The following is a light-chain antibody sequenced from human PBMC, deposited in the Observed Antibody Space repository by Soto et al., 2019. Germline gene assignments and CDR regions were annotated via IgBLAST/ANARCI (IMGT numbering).Light chain of an antibody. CDR2: DND. V-gene: IGLV1-51*01. CDR1: GSNIGQNF. Sequence: QSVLTQPPSLSAAPGQEVTISCSGSGSNIGQNFVSWYQLLPGTAHRLLIFDNDKRPSGIPARFSGSASGTSATLVITGVQTGDEADYYCATWDTSLSSVIFGGGTKLTVL. CDR3: ATWDTSLSSVI. J-gene: IGLJ2*01.